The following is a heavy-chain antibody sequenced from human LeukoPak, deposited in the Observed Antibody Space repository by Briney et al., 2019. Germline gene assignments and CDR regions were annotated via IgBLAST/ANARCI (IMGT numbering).Heavy chain of an antibody. D-gene: IGHD6-19*01. J-gene: IGHJ4*02. CDR2: ISWNSGSI. V-gene: IGHV3-9*01. Sequence: GGSLRLSCAASGFTFDDYAMHWARQAPGKGLEWVSGISWNSGSIGYADSVKGRFTISRDNAKNSLYLQMNSLRAEDTALYYCAKGSGWRLYRYYFDYWGQGTLVTVSS. CDR3: AKGSGWRLYRYYFDY. CDR1: GFTFDDYA.